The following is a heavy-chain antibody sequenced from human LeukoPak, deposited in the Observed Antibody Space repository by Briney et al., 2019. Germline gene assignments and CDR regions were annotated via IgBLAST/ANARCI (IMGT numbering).Heavy chain of an antibody. CDR3: ARDPSGSSSWYDY. CDR1: GFTFSTYS. V-gene: IGHV3-21*01. D-gene: IGHD6-13*01. J-gene: IGHJ4*02. Sequence: PGGSLRLSCAASGFTFSTYSMRWLRQAPGKGLEWVSSISSSSSYISYADSVKGRFTISRDNAKNSLYLQMNSLRAEDTAVYYCARDPSGSSSWYDYWGQGTLVTVSS. CDR2: ISSSSSYI.